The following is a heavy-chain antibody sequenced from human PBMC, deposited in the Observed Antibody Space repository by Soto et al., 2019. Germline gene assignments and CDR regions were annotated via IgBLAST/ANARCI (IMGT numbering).Heavy chain of an antibody. V-gene: IGHV4-38-2*02. J-gene: IGHJ3*02. Sequence: SETLSLTCTASGFSISSGHYCGWIRQSPGKGLEWIGVIHHSGSTRYNPSLRSRISMSMEASRNQFSLNLDSVTAPDTALYFCARTYTAGNQIGQGRDAFDIWGEGTVVTVSS. CDR1: GFSISSGHY. CDR3: ARTYTAGNQIGQGRDAFDI. D-gene: IGHD3-16*01. CDR2: IHHSGST.